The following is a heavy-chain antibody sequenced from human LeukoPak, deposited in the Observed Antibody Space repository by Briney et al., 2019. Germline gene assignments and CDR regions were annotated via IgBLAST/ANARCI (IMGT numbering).Heavy chain of an antibody. CDR1: GFTFSNYA. D-gene: IGHD3-9*01. V-gene: IGHV3-23*01. CDR3: AKWGDYDVLTGYYVSDY. CDR2: ITGSGGNT. Sequence: GASLRLSCAASGFTFSNYAMSWVRQAPGKGLDWVSAITGSGGNTYYADSVKGRFTISRDNSKSTLYLQMNSLRAEDTVVYYCAKWGDYDVLTGYYVSDYWGQGALVTVSS. J-gene: IGHJ4*02.